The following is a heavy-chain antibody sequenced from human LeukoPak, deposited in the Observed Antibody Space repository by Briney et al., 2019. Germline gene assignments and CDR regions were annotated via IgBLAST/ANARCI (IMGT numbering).Heavy chain of an antibody. Sequence: ASVKVSCKASGYTFTTYAMNWVRQAPGQGLEWMGWINPNSGGTNYAQKFQGRVTMPRDTSISTAYMELSRLRSDDTAVYYCARGLGKYFDYWGQGTLVTVSS. D-gene: IGHD4-23*01. V-gene: IGHV1-2*02. CDR3: ARGLGKYFDY. CDR2: INPNSGGT. J-gene: IGHJ4*02. CDR1: GYTFTTYA.